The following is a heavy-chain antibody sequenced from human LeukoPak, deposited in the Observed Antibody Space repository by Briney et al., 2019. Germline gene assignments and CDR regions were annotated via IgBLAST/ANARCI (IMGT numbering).Heavy chain of an antibody. CDR1: GFTFSSCA. J-gene: IGHJ4*02. CDR3: ARDIVVVVAAHFDY. Sequence: GGSLRLSCVASGFTFSSCAMSWVRQAPGKGLEWVSAISGRGTSTHYADSVKGRFTISRDNSKNTLYLQMNSLRAEDTAVYYCARDIVVVVAAHFDYWGRGTLVSVSS. CDR2: ISGRGTST. D-gene: IGHD2-15*01. V-gene: IGHV3-23*01.